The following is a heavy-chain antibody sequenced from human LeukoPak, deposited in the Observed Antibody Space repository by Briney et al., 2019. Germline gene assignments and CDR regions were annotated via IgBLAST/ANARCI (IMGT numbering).Heavy chain of an antibody. CDR2: IYYSGST. V-gene: IGHV4-59*01. J-gene: IGHJ4*02. CDR3: ARTIPPYYDLWSGYSPEYYFDY. D-gene: IGHD3-3*01. CDR1: GGSISSYY. Sequence: SETLSLTCTVSGGSISSYYWSWIRQPPGKGLEWIGYIYYSGSTNYNPSLKSRVTVSVDTSKNQFSLKLSSVTAADTAVYYCARTIPPYYDLWSGYSPEYYFDYWGQGTLVTVSS.